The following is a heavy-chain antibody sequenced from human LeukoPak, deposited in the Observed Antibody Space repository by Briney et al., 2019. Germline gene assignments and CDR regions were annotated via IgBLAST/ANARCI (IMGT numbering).Heavy chain of an antibody. J-gene: IGHJ6*02. D-gene: IGHD3-10*01. CDR1: GFTFSSYG. CDR3: AIHGESPYYGMDV. Sequence: GGSLRLSCAASGFTFSSYGMHWVRQAPGKGLEWVAVISYDGSNKYYADSVKGRFTISRDNSKNTLYLQMNSLRAEDTAVYYCAIHGESPYYGMDVWGQGTTVTVSS. V-gene: IGHV3-30*03. CDR2: ISYDGSNK.